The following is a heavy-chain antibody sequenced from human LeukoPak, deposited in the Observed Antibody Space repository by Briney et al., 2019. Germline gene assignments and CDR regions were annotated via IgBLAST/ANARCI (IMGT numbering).Heavy chain of an antibody. CDR3: ARGVRSGYDYLSWLDP. V-gene: IGHV1-69*06. Sequence: SVKVSCKASGGAVSSSALSWVRQAPGQGLEWIGGFLLNFNTAEYAQNFQGRLTITADRATETFYMELSSLRSDDTAVYYCARGVRSGYDYLSWLDPWGQGTLVTVSS. CDR1: GGAVSSSA. J-gene: IGHJ5*02. CDR2: FLLNFNTA. D-gene: IGHD5-12*01.